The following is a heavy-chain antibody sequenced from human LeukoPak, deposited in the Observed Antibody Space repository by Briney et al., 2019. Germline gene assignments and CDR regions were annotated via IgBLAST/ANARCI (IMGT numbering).Heavy chain of an antibody. CDR3: AKDIGSSTSCPIA. CDR1: GFTFDDYA. D-gene: IGHD2-2*01. CDR2: ISWNSGSI. J-gene: IGHJ4*02. V-gene: IGHV3-9*01. Sequence: PGGSLRLSCAASGFTFDDYAMHWVRQAPGKGLEWVSGISWNSGSIGYAVSVKGRFTISRDNAKNSLYLQMNSLRAEDTALYYCAKDIGSSTSCPIAWGQGTLVTVSS.